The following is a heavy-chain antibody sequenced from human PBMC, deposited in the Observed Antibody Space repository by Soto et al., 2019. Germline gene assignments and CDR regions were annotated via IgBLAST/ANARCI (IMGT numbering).Heavy chain of an antibody. CDR2: IGESGTPT. CDR1: GFTFSSYA. J-gene: IGHJ6*02. V-gene: IGHV3-23*01. CDR3: ARYIPGGRYYGMDV. D-gene: IGHD2-2*01. Sequence: EVQLLESGGGLVQPGGSLRLSCAASGFTFSSYAMKWVRQAPGKGLEWVSLIGESGTPTYYADSVKGRFTISRDNSGNTLFLEMYRVRAEDTYVYYCARYIPGGRYYGMDVWGQGTTVTVSS.